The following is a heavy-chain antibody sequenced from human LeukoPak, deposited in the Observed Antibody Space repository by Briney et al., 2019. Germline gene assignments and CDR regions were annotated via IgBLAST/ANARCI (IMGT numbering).Heavy chain of an antibody. Sequence: PGGSLRLSCAASGISFSSHGMHWVRQAPGKGLEWVAVIWYDGSNQYYADSVKGRFTISRDNSKNTLYLQMNSLRAEDTAVYYCARDYCSSFSCQDYWGQGTLVTVSS. CDR2: IWYDGSNQ. CDR3: ARDYCSSFSCQDY. D-gene: IGHD2-2*01. V-gene: IGHV3-33*01. J-gene: IGHJ4*02. CDR1: GISFSSHG.